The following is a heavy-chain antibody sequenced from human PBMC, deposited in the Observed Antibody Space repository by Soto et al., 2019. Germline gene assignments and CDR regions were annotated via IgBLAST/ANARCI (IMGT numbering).Heavy chain of an antibody. CDR1: GFTFSNYA. CDR2: ISGNGGTT. D-gene: IGHD3-3*01. CDR3: AKAPRFGVVPRRPIFDY. J-gene: IGHJ4*02. Sequence: GGSLRLSCAASGFTFSNYAMSWVRQAPGKGLEWVSTISGNGGTTYHAASVKGRFTISRDNSKNTLYLQMNSLRSEDTAVYFCAKAPRFGVVPRRPIFDYWGQGTLVTVSS. V-gene: IGHV3-23*01.